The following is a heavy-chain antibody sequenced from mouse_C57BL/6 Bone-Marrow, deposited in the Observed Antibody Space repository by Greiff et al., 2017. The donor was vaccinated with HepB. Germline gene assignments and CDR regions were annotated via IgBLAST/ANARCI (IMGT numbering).Heavy chain of an antibody. J-gene: IGHJ1*03. CDR3: SRHEEEGYPLGFDV. V-gene: IGHV1-62-2*01. CDR1: GYTFTEYT. D-gene: IGHD2-2*01. CDR2: FYPGSGSI. Sequence: VQGVESGAELVKPGASVKLSCKASGYTFTEYTINWVKQRSGQGLEWIGWFYPGSGSIKYNEKFKDNATLTADKSSSTVYMELSRLTSEDSAVYFFSRHEEEGYPLGFDVWGTGTTVTVSS.